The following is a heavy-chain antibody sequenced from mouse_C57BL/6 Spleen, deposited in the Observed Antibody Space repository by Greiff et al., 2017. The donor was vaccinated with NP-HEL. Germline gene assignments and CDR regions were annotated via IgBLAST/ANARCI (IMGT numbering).Heavy chain of an antibody. V-gene: IGHV3-6*01. D-gene: IGHD1-1*01. CDR2: ISYDGSN. Sequence: DVQLQESGPGLVKPSQSLSLTCSVTGYSITSGYYWNWIRQFPGNKLEWMGYISYDGSNNYNPSLKNRISITRDTSKNQFFLKLNSVTTEDTATYYCARDNYYGSSYGAMDYWGQGTSVTVSS. CDR3: ARDNYYGSSYGAMDY. J-gene: IGHJ4*01. CDR1: GYSITSGYY.